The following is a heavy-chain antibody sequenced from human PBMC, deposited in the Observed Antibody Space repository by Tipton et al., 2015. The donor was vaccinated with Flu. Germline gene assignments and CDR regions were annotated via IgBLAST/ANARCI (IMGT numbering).Heavy chain of an antibody. D-gene: IGHD2-21*01. V-gene: IGHV1-8*01. CDR3: ARGIPLDL. CDR2: INPNSGDT. CDR1: GYIFTNYD. J-gene: IGHJ5*02. Sequence: QVQLVQSGAEVEKPGASVKLSCKASGYIFTNYDINWVRQASGQGLEWVGWINPNSGDTAYAQNFQGRVTLTRDTSMTTAYMELSSLRSDDTAVYFCARGIPLDLWGQGSLVTVSS.